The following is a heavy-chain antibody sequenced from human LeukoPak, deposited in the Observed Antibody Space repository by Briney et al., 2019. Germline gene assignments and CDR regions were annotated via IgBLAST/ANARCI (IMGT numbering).Heavy chain of an antibody. Sequence: GGSLRLSCAASGFTFSSYSMNWVRQAPGKGLEWVSSISSSSSYIYYADSVKGRFTISRDNAKNSLYLQMNSLRAEDTAVYYCARDLTIWVDEKYYFDYWGQGTLVTVSS. V-gene: IGHV3-21*01. D-gene: IGHD3-9*01. CDR1: GFTFSSYS. CDR3: ARDLTIWVDEKYYFDY. CDR2: ISSSSSYI. J-gene: IGHJ4*02.